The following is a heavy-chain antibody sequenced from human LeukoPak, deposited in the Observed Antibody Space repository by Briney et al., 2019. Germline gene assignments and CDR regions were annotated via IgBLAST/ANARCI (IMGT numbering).Heavy chain of an antibody. V-gene: IGHV6-1*01. CDR1: GDSVSTNSAT. Sequence: SQTLSLTCAISGDSVSTNSATWTWLRQSPSRGLEWLGRTYYRSKWYNDYAVSMKSRITINPDTSKNQFSLQLNSVTPEDTAVYYCARLVGASWYDSWGQGTLVTVSS. J-gene: IGHJ5*01. D-gene: IGHD1-26*01. CDR3: ARLVGASWYDS. CDR2: TYYRSKWYN.